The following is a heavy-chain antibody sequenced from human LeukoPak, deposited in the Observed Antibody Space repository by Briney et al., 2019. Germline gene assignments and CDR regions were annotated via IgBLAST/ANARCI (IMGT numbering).Heavy chain of an antibody. J-gene: IGHJ4*02. D-gene: IGHD1-14*01. CDR3: AREVWGPEY. CDR2: IKQDGSDK. Sequence: GDSLRLSCAASGFAFTKYWMTWVRQAPGKGLEWVGNIKQDGSDKNYMDSVKGRFTISRDNTKNSVYLQMSSLRAEDTAVYYCAREVWGPEYWGQGTLVTVSS. CDR1: GFAFTKYW. V-gene: IGHV3-7*01.